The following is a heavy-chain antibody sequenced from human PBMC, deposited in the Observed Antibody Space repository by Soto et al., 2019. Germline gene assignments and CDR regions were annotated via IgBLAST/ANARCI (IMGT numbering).Heavy chain of an antibody. D-gene: IGHD6-6*01. CDR2: IYHSGST. CDR3: ARAHLSYSISPPNWFDP. Sequence: KPSETLSLTCAVSGGSISSGGYSWSWIRQPPGKGLEWIGYIYHSGSTYYNPSLKSRVTISVDRSKNQFSLKLSSVTAADTAVYYCARAHLSYSISPPNWFDPWGQGTLVTVSS. CDR1: GGSISSGGYS. J-gene: IGHJ5*02. V-gene: IGHV4-30-2*01.